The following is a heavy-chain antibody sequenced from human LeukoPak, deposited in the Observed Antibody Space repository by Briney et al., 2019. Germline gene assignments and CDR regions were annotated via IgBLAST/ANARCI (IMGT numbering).Heavy chain of an antibody. CDR2: ISASVERT. Sequence: GGSLRLSCAASGFTFSSYAMSWVRQAPGKGLEWVSSISASVERTYYADSVKGRFTISRANAKNTLYPQMNTPRAEDTAVYSCASGHKKNLNHWGQGTLVTVSS. V-gene: IGHV3-23*01. CDR3: ASGHKKNLNH. J-gene: IGHJ4*02. CDR1: GFTFSSYA. D-gene: IGHD1-14*01.